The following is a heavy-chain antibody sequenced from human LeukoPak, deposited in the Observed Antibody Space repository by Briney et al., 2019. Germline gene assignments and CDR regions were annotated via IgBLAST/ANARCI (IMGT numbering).Heavy chain of an antibody. Sequence: ASVKVSCKASGYTFTDYHVQWVRQAPGQGLEWMGWINPNSGGTNYAQQFHGRVTMTRDTSISTAYMELSRLKSDDTAVYYCARSACSSTCPFDYWGQGTLVTVSS. J-gene: IGHJ4*02. V-gene: IGHV1-2*02. CDR3: ARSACSSTCPFDY. CDR2: INPNSGGT. CDR1: GYTFTDYH. D-gene: IGHD2-15*01.